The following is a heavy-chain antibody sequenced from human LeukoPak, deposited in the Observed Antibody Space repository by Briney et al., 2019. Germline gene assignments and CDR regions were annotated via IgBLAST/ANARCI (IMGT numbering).Heavy chain of an antibody. CDR1: GFNFNNYA. Sequence: GSLRLSCAASGFNFNNYAMSWVRQAPGKGLEWIGEINHSGSTNYNPSLKSRVTISVDTSKNQFSLKLSSVTAADTAVYYCASHIAAASNFDYWGQGTLVTVSS. CDR2: INHSGST. D-gene: IGHD6-13*01. V-gene: IGHV4-34*01. J-gene: IGHJ4*02. CDR3: ASHIAAASNFDY.